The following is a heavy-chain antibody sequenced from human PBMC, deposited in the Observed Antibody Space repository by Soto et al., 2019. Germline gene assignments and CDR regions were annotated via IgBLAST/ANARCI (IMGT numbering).Heavy chain of an antibody. CDR3: ARDLSLNSGWYNHFYYYYGMDV. V-gene: IGHV1-69*01. CDR2: IIPIFGTA. CDR1: GGTFSSYA. J-gene: IGHJ6*02. D-gene: IGHD6-19*01. Sequence: QVQLVQSGAEVKKPGSSVKVSCKASGGTFSSYAISWVRQAPGQGLEWMGGIIPIFGTANYAQKFQGRVTITADESTSTAYMELSSLRSEDTAVYYCARDLSLNSGWYNHFYYYYGMDVWCQGTTVTVSS.